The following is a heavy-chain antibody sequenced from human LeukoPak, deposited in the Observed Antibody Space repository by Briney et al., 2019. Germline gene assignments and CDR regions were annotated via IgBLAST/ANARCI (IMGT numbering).Heavy chain of an antibody. D-gene: IGHD3-10*01. J-gene: IGHJ4*02. Sequence: SVKVSCKASGYTFTSYAISWVRQAPGQGLEWMGGIIPIFGTANYAQKFQGRVTITADESTSTAYMELSSLRSEDTAVYYCARDRRPIDYYGSGSYFDYWGQGTLVTVSS. CDR1: GYTFTSYA. CDR3: ARDRRPIDYYGSGSYFDY. CDR2: IIPIFGTA. V-gene: IGHV1-69*13.